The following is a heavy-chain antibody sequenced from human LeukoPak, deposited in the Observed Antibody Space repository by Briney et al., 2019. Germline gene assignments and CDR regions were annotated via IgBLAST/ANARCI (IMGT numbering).Heavy chain of an antibody. Sequence: SETLSLTCTVSGGSISSGGYYWSWIRQHPGKGLEWIGYIYYSGSTYYNPSLKSRVTISVDTSKNQLSLKLSSVTAADTAVYYCARDDVAAANFDYWGQGTLVTVSS. CDR3: ARDDVAAANFDY. V-gene: IGHV4-31*03. CDR2: IYYSGST. D-gene: IGHD6-13*01. CDR1: GGSISSGGYY. J-gene: IGHJ4*02.